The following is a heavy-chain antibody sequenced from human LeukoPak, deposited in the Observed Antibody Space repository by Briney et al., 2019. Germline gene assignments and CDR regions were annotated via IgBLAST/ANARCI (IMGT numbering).Heavy chain of an antibody. CDR3: ARGLPGGLDS. D-gene: IGHD4-11*01. CDR2: VNIAGDT. V-gene: IGHV3-13*04. Sequence: GGSLRLSCAASGFTFSTYDMHWVRQPTGEGLEWVSSVNIAGDTFYSGSVKGRFTISRGNIENSLYLQMDSLRAGDTAIYYCARGLPGGLDSWGQGTLVTVSS. CDR1: GFTFSTYD. J-gene: IGHJ5*01.